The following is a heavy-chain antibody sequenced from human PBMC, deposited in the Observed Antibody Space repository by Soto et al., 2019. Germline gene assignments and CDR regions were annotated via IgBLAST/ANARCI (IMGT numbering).Heavy chain of an antibody. CDR3: ARALVVVAADAFDI. V-gene: IGHV4-59*01. D-gene: IGHD2-15*01. CDR2: IYYSGST. Sequence: SETLSLTCTVSGGSISSYYWSWIRQPPGKGLEWIGYIYYSGSTNYNPSLKSRVTISVDTSKNQFSLKLSSVTAADTAVCYCARALVVVAADAFDIWGQGTMVTVSS. CDR1: GGSISSYY. J-gene: IGHJ3*02.